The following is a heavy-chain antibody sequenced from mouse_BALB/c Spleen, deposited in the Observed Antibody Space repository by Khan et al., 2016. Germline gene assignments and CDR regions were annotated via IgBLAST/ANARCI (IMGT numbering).Heavy chain of an antibody. CDR2: INTYTGEP. V-gene: IGHV9-3-1*01. J-gene: IGHJ1*01. D-gene: IGHD2-14*01. CDR3: ARGKGRRGYFDV. CDR1: GYTFTNYG. Sequence: QIQLVQSGPELKKPGETVKISCKASGYTFTNYGMNWVKQAPGKGLKWMGWINTYTGEPTYADDFKGRFAFSLETSASTAYLQINNLKNEDTATYFCARGKGRRGYFDVWGAWTTVTVSS.